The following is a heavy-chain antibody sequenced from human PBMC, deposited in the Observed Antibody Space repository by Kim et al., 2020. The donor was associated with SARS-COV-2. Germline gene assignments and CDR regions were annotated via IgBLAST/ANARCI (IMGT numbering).Heavy chain of an antibody. J-gene: IGHJ6*02. V-gene: IGHV3-30-3*01. Sequence: GVSLRLSCAASGFTFSSYAMHWVRQAPGKGLEWVAVISYDGSNKYYADSVKGRFTISRDNSKNTLYLQMNSLRAEDTAVYYCARELQAIFGFQEGMDVWGQGTTVTVSS. D-gene: IGHD3-3*01. CDR2: ISYDGSNK. CDR3: ARELQAIFGFQEGMDV. CDR1: GFTFSSYA.